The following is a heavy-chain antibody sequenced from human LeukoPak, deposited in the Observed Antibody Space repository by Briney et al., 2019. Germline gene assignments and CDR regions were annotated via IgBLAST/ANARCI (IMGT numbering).Heavy chain of an antibody. V-gene: IGHV3-23*01. D-gene: IGHD3-22*01. J-gene: IGHJ4*02. Sequence: GGTLRLSCAASGFTFSNFGMSWVRQAPGKGLEWVSDISGSGGSTYYADSVKGRFTISRDNSKNTLYLQMNSLRAEDTAVYYCAKGDSSGYYPDFDYWGQGTLVTVSS. CDR1: GFTFSNFG. CDR3: AKGDSSGYYPDFDY. CDR2: ISGSGGST.